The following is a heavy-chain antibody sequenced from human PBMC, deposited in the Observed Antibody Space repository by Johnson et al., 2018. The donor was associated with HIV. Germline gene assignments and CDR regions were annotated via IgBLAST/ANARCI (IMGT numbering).Heavy chain of an antibody. J-gene: IGHJ3*02. D-gene: IGHD3-10*01. CDR3: SRGWEGSGTYGVYDEGFDI. Sequence: LLVESGGGVVQPGGSLRLSCAASGFTFSSYGMHWVRQAPGKGLVWVSRINSDGSSTNYADSVKGRFTISRDNAKNTLYLQMNSLRGEDTAVYYCSRGWEGSGTYGVYDEGFDIWGPGTMVTVSS. CDR1: GFTFSSYG. CDR2: INSDGSST. V-gene: IGHV3-74*02.